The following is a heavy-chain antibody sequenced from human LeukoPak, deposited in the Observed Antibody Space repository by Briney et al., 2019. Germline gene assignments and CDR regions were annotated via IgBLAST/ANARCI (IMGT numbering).Heavy chain of an antibody. CDR2: ISDSGTHI. CDR3: AKDRDGYNPDY. D-gene: IGHD5-24*01. CDR1: GFTFSSYA. Sequence: GGSLRLSCAASGFTFSSYAMSWVRQAPGEGLEWVSSISDSGTHIYYADSVKGRFTISRDNSKNTVYLQMNSLRAEDTAVYYCAKDRDGYNPDYWGQGTLVTVSS. V-gene: IGHV3-23*01. J-gene: IGHJ4*02.